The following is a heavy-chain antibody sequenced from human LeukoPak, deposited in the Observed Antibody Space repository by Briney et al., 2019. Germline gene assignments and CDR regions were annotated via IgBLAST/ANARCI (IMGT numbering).Heavy chain of an antibody. V-gene: IGHV4-59*08. CDR3: ATGRSIRYFDY. D-gene: IGHD3-3*01. CDR2: IHYSGSS. Sequence: SETLSLTCTVSGVSIYSYYWTWIRQSPGKGLGWIGYIHYSGSSSYDPSLKSRVTISVDTSKSQFSLTLTSATAADTAVYYCATGRSIRYFDYWGQGTLLTVSS. CDR1: GVSIYSYY. J-gene: IGHJ4*02.